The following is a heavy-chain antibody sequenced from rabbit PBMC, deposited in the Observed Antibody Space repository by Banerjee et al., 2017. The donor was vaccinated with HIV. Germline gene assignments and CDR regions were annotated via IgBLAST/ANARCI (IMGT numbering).Heavy chain of an antibody. CDR1: GFDFSSYY. V-gene: IGHV1S7*01. CDR2: IYPGFGIT. CDR3: VRDSSGWGADL. Sequence: QLKETGGGLVQPGGSLTLSCKASGFDFSSYYMSWVRQAPGKGLEWIGIIYPGFGITNYASWVNGRFTISRDNAQNTLYLQLNSLTAADTATYFCVRDSSGWGADLWGQGTLVTVS. D-gene: IGHD4-1*01. J-gene: IGHJ3*01.